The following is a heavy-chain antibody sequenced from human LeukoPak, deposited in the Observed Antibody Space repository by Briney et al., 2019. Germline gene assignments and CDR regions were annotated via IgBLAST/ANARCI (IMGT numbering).Heavy chain of an antibody. Sequence: SETLSLTCTVSGGSISSGSYYWSWIRQPAGKGLEWIGRIYTSGSTNYNPSLKSRVTISVDTSKNQFSLKLSSVTAADTAVYYCASSVMVRGSFDYWGQGTLVTVPS. V-gene: IGHV4-61*02. J-gene: IGHJ4*02. CDR3: ASSVMVRGSFDY. CDR1: GGSISSGSYY. CDR2: IYTSGST. D-gene: IGHD3-10*01.